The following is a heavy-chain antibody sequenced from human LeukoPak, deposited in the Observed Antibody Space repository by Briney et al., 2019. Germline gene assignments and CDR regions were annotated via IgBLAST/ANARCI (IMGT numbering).Heavy chain of an antibody. CDR1: VGSISGSY. CDR3: ARDSGYSSSWYRIGFDP. J-gene: IGHJ5*02. V-gene: IGHV4-59*12. CDR2: IYYSGNT. Sequence: SETLSLTCTVSVGSISGSYWSWIRQPPGKGLEWIGYIYYSGNTNYNPSLKSRVTMSVDTSKNQFSLKLSSVTAADTAVYYCARDSGYSSSWYRIGFDPWGQGTLVTVSS. D-gene: IGHD6-13*01.